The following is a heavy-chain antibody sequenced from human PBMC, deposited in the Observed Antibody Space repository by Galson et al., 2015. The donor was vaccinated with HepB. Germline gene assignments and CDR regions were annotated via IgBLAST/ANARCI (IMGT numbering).Heavy chain of an antibody. CDR3: ATAGDCSGGSCYPVDYYYMDV. J-gene: IGHJ6*03. Sequence: SVKVSCKVSGYTLTELSMHWVRQAPGKGLEWMGGFDPEDGETIYAQKFQGRVTMTEDTSTDTAYMELSSLRSEDTAVYYCATAGDCSGGSCYPVDYYYMDVWGKGTTVTVSS. CDR1: GYTLTELS. CDR2: FDPEDGET. D-gene: IGHD2-15*01. V-gene: IGHV1-24*01.